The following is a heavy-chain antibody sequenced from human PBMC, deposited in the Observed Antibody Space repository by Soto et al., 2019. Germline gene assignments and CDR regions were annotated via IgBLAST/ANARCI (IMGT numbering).Heavy chain of an antibody. D-gene: IGHD2-8*02. CDR3: AKESSLETTGRVPSFDP. V-gene: IGHV3-9*01. J-gene: IGHJ5*02. CDR1: GFRFDDYA. Sequence: EVQLVESGGGLVQPGRSLRLSCAASGFRFDDYAIHWVRQAPGKGLEWVSGVGWNRGIIGYADSVTGRFIISRDNAKNSLYLPMNSLRPEDTALYYCAKESSLETTGRVPSFDPWGQGNLVTVAS. CDR2: VGWNRGII.